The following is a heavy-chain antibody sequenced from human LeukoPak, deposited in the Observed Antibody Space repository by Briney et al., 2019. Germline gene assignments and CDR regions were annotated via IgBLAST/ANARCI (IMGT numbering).Heavy chain of an antibody. J-gene: IGHJ4*02. Sequence: GRSLRLSCAASGFTFSSYGIHWVRQAPGKGLEWVAVIWYDGSNKYYADSVKGRFTISRDNSKNTLYLQMNSLRAEDTAVYYCARMMVRANIDYWGQGTLVTVSS. CDR2: IWYDGSNK. V-gene: IGHV3-33*01. CDR1: GFTFSSYG. D-gene: IGHD3-10*01. CDR3: ARMMVRANIDY.